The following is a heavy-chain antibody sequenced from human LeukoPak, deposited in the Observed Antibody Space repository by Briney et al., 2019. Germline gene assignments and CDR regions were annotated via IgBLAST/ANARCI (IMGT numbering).Heavy chain of an antibody. J-gene: IGHJ2*01. CDR3: ARGQGAARYFDL. D-gene: IGHD3-16*01. CDR2: VSHSGST. V-gene: IGHV4-34*01. CDR1: VGSFSGYH. Sequence: SETLSLTCAVYVGSFSGYHWNWIRQPPGKGLEWIGEVSHSGSTNYNPSLKSRVTISVDTSKNQFSLKLSSMTAADTAVYFYARGQGAARYFDLWGRGTLVTVSS.